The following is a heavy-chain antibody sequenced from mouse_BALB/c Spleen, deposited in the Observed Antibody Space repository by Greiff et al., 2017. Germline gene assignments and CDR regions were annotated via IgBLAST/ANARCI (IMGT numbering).Heavy chain of an antibody. CDR1: GFTFSSYG. CDR2: ISSGGSYT. J-gene: IGHJ3*01. V-gene: IGHV5-6*01. CDR3: ASPSTMITTGFAY. D-gene: IGHD2-4*01. Sequence: EVQRVESGGDLVKPGGSLKLSCAASGFTFSSYGMSWVRQTPDKRLEWVATISSGGSYTYYPDSVKGRFTISRDNAKNTLYLQMSSLKSEDTAMYYCASPSTMITTGFAYWGQGTLVTVSA.